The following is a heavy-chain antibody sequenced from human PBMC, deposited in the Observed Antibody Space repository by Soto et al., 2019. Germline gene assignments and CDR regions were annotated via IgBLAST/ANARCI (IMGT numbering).Heavy chain of an antibody. V-gene: IGHV4-4*02. Sequence: QVQLQESGPGLVKPSGTLSLTCAVSSGSISSSNWCSWVRQPPGKGLGWIGEIYHSGSTNYNPSLKSRVTISVDKSKNQFSLKLSSVTAADTAVYYCAREGGGGSTPVGWFDPWGQGTLVTVSS. D-gene: IGHD2-15*01. CDR2: IYHSGST. CDR3: AREGGGGSTPVGWFDP. J-gene: IGHJ5*02. CDR1: SGSISSSNW.